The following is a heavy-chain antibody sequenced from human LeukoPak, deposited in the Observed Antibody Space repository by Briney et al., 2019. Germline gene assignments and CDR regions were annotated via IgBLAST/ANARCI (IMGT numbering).Heavy chain of an antibody. CDR1: GYTFTSYG. CDR2: INPNSGGT. V-gene: IGHV1-2*02. J-gene: IGHJ4*02. D-gene: IGHD2-2*02. Sequence: ASVKVSCKASGYTFTSYGISWVRQAPGQGLEWMGWINPNSGGTNYAQKFQGRVTMTRDTSISTAYMELSRLRSDDTAVYYCARDRVRYCSSTSCYRLGYWGQGTLVTVSS. CDR3: ARDRVRYCSSTSCYRLGY.